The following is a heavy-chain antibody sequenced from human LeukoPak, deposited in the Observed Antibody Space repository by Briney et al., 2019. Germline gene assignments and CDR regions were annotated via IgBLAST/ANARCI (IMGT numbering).Heavy chain of an antibody. CDR2: IYTSGST. D-gene: IGHD3-10*01. V-gene: IGHV4-4*07. CDR1: GGSFSSYY. Sequence: SETLSLTCAVYGGSFSSYYWSWIRQPAGKGLEWIGRIYTSGSTNYNPSLKSRVTMSVDTSKNQFSLKLSSVTAADTAVYYCARDRGMVRGMNYYYYYGMDVWGQGTTVTVSS. CDR3: ARDRGMVRGMNYYYYYGMDV. J-gene: IGHJ6*02.